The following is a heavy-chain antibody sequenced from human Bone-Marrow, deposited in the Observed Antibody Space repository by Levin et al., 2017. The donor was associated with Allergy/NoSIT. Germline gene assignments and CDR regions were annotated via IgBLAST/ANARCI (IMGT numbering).Heavy chain of an antibody. CDR2: ISSSGSTI. CDR3: AREREDIVVVPAAIIVPWGAFDI. Sequence: GGSLRLSCAASGFTFSSYEMNWVRQAPGKGLEWVSYISSSGSTIYYADSVKGRFTISRDNAKNSLYLQMNSLRAEDTAVYYCAREREDIVVVPAAIIVPWGAFDIWGQGTMVTVSS. D-gene: IGHD2-2*02. J-gene: IGHJ3*02. CDR1: GFTFSSYE. V-gene: IGHV3-48*03.